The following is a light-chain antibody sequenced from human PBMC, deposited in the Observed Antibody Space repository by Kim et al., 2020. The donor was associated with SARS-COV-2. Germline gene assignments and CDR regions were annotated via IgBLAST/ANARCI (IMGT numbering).Light chain of an antibody. J-gene: IGLJ3*02. CDR3: VLYMGSGIWV. CDR2: STN. CDR1: SGAVSTSYY. V-gene: IGLV8-61*01. Sequence: QTVVTQEPSFSVSPGGTVTLTCGLSSGAVSTSYYTSWYQQTPGPAPRTLIYSTNTRSSGVPDRFSGSILGTKAALTITGAQADDESDYYCVLYMGSGIWVFGGGTQGTVL.